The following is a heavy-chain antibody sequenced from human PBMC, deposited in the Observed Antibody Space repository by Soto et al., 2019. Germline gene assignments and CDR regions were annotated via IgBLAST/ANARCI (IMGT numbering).Heavy chain of an antibody. D-gene: IGHD1-26*01. CDR2: IYYSGST. CDR1: GGSISSSSYY. V-gene: IGHV4-39*01. Sequence: QLQLQESGPGLVKPSETLSLTCTVSGGSISSSSYYWGWIRQPPGKGLEWIGSIYYSGSTYYNPSLKSRVTISVDTSKNQFSLKLSSVTAADTAVYYCAQNSGATRGAWFDPWGQGTLVTVSS. CDR3: AQNSGATRGAWFDP. J-gene: IGHJ5*02.